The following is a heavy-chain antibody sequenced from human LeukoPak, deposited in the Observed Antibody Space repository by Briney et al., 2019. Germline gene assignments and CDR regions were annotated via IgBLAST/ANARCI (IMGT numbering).Heavy chain of an antibody. CDR2: ISSSRTYI. CDR3: ARDDSGWEFDY. CDR1: GFTFSSYT. D-gene: IGHD6-19*01. J-gene: IGHJ4*02. Sequence: PGGSLRLSCAASGFTFSSYTMNWVRQAPGKGLEWVSSISSSRTYIYYADSVQGRFTISRDNAKNSLYLQMNSLRAEDTAVYLCARDDSGWEFDYWGQGTLVTVSS. V-gene: IGHV3-21*01.